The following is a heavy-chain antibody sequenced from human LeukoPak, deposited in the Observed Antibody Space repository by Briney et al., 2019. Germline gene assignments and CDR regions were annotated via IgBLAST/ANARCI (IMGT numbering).Heavy chain of an antibody. J-gene: IGHJ5*02. D-gene: IGHD4-23*01. CDR3: ARERSSSGGHNWFDP. Sequence: SETLSLTCTVSGGYIITSGHYWGWIRRPPGKGLEWIGSVYYTGVTSTNPFFRSRMSISVDTSKNQFSLNLTSVTAADAAVYYCARERSSSGGHNWFDPWGQGTLVTVSS. CDR1: GGYIITSGHY. V-gene: IGHV4-39*07. CDR2: VYYTGVT.